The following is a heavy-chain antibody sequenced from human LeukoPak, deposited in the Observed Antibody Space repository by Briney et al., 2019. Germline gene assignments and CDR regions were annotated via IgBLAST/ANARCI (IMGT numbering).Heavy chain of an antibody. CDR2: MNPNSGNT. CDR3: ASDYGGNSAGGH. Sequence: ASVKVSCKASGYTFTSYDINWVRQATGQGLEWMGWMNPNSGNTGYAQKFQGRVTMTRNTSISTAYMELSSLRSVDTAVYYCASDYGGNSAGGHWGQGTLVTVSS. D-gene: IGHD4-23*01. V-gene: IGHV1-8*01. J-gene: IGHJ4*02. CDR1: GYTFTSYD.